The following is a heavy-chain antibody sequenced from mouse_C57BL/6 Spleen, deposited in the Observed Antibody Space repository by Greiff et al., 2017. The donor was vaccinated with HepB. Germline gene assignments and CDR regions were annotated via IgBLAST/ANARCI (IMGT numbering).Heavy chain of an antibody. V-gene: IGHV1-54*01. J-gene: IGHJ3*01. CDR2: INPGSGGT. CDR1: GYAFTNYL. Sequence: QVQLQQSGAELVRPGTSVKVSCKASGYAFTNYLIEWVKQRPGQGLEWIGVINPGSGGTNYNEKFKGKATLTADKSSSTAYMQLSSLTSEDSAVYFCARRSTDWFAYWGQGTLVTVSA. CDR3: ARRSTDWFAY. D-gene: IGHD5-1*01.